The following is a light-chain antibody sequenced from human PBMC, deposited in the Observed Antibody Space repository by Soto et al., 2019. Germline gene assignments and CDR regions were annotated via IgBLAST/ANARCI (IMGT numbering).Light chain of an antibody. V-gene: IGKV2-28*01. CDR1: QSLLHSNGNNY. CDR2: LGS. J-gene: IGKJ5*01. Sequence: DILMTQSPLSPPVSPVEPASISFRSSQSLLHSNGNNYLDWYLQKPGQSPQLLXYLGSNRTSGVPERFSGSGSGTDFTLTITSLQAEDVDVYYCQQYHSDPITFGQGTRLEIK. CDR3: QQYHSDPIT.